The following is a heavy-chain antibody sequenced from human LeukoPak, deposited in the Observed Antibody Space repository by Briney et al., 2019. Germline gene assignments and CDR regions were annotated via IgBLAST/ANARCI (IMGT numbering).Heavy chain of an antibody. Sequence: PSETLSLTCTVSGGSISSYYWSWIRQPAGQGLEWIGRIYSTGSTNYNPSLKSRVTMSVDTSKNQFSLRLRSVTAADTAVYYCARQIASAGTAGFDFWGQGALVTVSS. D-gene: IGHD6-13*01. V-gene: IGHV4-4*07. CDR2: IYSTGST. J-gene: IGHJ4*02. CDR3: ARQIASAGTAGFDF. CDR1: GGSISSYY.